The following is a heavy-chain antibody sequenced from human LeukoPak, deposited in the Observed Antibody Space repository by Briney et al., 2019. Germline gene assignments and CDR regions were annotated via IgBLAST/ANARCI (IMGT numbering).Heavy chain of an antibody. D-gene: IGHD3-10*01. CDR1: GYTFTSYY. V-gene: IGHV1-46*01. CDR2: INPSGGST. J-gene: IGHJ6*02. Sequence: ASVKVSCKASGYTFTSYYMHWVRQAPGQGLEWMGIINPSGGSTSYAQKFQGRVTMTRDTSTSTVYMELSSLRSEDTAVYYCARDSRRRFGESAYYGMDVWGQGTTVTVSS. CDR3: ARDSRRRFGESAYYGMDV.